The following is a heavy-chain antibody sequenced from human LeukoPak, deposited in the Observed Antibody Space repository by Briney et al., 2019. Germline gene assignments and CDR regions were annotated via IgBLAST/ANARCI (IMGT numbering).Heavy chain of an antibody. J-gene: IGHJ3*02. V-gene: IGHV3-7*01. D-gene: IGHD3-22*01. CDR1: GFTFSSYW. Sequence: GGSLRLSCAASGFTFSSYWMNWVRQAPGKGLEWVANIKQVGSEKYYVDSVKGRSTISRDNAKNSLYLQMNSLRAEDTAVYYCARIGASLYDSSGYMMKNAFDIWGQGTMVTVSS. CDR2: IKQVGSEK. CDR3: ARIGASLYDSSGYMMKNAFDI.